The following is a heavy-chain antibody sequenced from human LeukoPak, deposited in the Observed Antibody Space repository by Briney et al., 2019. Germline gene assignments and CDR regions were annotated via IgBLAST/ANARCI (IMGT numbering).Heavy chain of an antibody. CDR1: GLTLSDAW. CDR3: ATGRSGYFDS. V-gene: IGHV3-15*01. CDR2: IKSKIDGGLK. J-gene: IGHJ4*02. Sequence: GSLRLSCAASGLTLSDAWLTWDRQAPGKGLEWVARIKSKIDGGLKDYAAPVKGTFTISRDDSENTVYLQINSLKIEDTAMYYCATGRSGYFDSWGQGTLVTVSS.